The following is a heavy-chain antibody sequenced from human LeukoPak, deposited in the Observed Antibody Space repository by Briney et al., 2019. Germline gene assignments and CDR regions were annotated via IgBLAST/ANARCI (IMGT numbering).Heavy chain of an antibody. CDR1: GFTFSSCA. CDR2: ISSSSSYI. Sequence: GGSLRLSCAASGFTFSSCAMIWVRQAPGKGLEWVSFISSSSSYIYYADSVKGRFTISRNNAKNSLYLQMNSLRAEDTAVYYCARGGSSWYYFDYWGQGTLVTVSS. CDR3: ARGGSSWYYFDY. V-gene: IGHV3-21*01. J-gene: IGHJ4*02. D-gene: IGHD6-13*01.